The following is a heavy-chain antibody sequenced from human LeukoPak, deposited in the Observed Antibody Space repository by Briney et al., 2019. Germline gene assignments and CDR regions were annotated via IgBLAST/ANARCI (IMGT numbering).Heavy chain of an antibody. Sequence: ASVKVSCKVSGYTLTELSMHWVRQAPGKGLEWMGGFDPEDGETIYAQKFQGRVTMTEDTSTDTAYMELSSLRSEDTAVYYCATKGVNGNRYFSPGEGDGRVFDYWGQGTLVTVSS. V-gene: IGHV1-24*01. D-gene: IGHD1-14*01. J-gene: IGHJ4*02. CDR3: ATKGVNGNRYFSPGEGDGRVFDY. CDR1: GYTLTELS. CDR2: FDPEDGET.